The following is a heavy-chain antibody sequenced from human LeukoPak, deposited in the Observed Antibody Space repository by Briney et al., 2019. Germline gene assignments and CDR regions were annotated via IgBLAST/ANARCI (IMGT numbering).Heavy chain of an antibody. CDR1: GLTFSGAW. J-gene: IGHJ4*02. V-gene: IGHV3-74*01. Sequence: GGSLRLSCAASGLTFSGAWMHWVRQAPGKGLMWVSRINDDGSSTRHADSVKGRFTISGDNAKNTLYLQMNSLRAEDTAVYYCARVSGPGMNEYYHLWGQGTLVAVSS. D-gene: IGHD2-2*01. CDR2: INDDGSST. CDR3: ARVSGPGMNEYYHL.